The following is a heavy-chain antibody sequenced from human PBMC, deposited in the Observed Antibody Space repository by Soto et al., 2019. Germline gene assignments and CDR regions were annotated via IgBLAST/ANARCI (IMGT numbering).Heavy chain of an antibody. D-gene: IGHD3-16*01. CDR1: GGSISSGGYS. J-gene: IGHJ4*02. CDR3: ARGPPFH. Sequence: PSETLSLTCAVSGGSISSGGYSWSWIRQPPGKGLEWIGYIYHSGSTYYNLSLKSRVTISVDRSKNQFSLKLSSVTAADTAVYYCARGPPFHWGQGTLVTVSS. V-gene: IGHV4-30-2*01. CDR2: IYHSGST.